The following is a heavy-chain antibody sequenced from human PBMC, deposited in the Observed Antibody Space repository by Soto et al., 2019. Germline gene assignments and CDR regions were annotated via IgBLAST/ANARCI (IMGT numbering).Heavy chain of an antibody. Sequence: GGSLRLSCAASGFTFSSYGMHWVRQAPGKGLEWVAVIWYDGSNKYYADSVKGRFTISRDNSKNTLYLQMNSLRAEDTAVYYCAREGYRSRWYVRYFDYWGQGTLVTVSS. D-gene: IGHD6-13*01. CDR1: GFTFSSYG. CDR3: AREGYRSRWYVRYFDY. J-gene: IGHJ4*02. CDR2: IWYDGSNK. V-gene: IGHV3-33*01.